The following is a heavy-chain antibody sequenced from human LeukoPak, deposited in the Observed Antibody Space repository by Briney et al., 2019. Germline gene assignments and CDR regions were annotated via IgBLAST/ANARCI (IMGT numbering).Heavy chain of an antibody. CDR3: AKDLDPGIAVAGLYFDY. V-gene: IGHV1-69*04. J-gene: IGHJ4*02. CDR1: GGTFSSYT. Sequence: ASVKVSCKASGGTFSSYTISWVRQAPGQGLEWMGRIIPILGIANYAQKFQGRVTITADKSTSTAYMELSSLRSEDTAVYYCAKDLDPGIAVAGLYFDYWGQGTLVTVSS. D-gene: IGHD6-19*01. CDR2: IIPILGIA.